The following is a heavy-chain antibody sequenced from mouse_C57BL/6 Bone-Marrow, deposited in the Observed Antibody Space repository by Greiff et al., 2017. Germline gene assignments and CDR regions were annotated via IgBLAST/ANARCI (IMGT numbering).Heavy chain of an antibody. J-gene: IGHJ1*03. V-gene: IGHV1-81*01. CDR1: GYTFTSYG. CDR2: IYPRSGNT. D-gene: IGHD1-1*01. Sequence: QVQLQQSGAELARPGASVKLSCKASGYTFTSYGISWVKQRPGQGLEWIGEIYPRSGNTYYNEKFKGKATLTADKSSSTAYMELRSLTSEDSAVYFCARKYYGSTWYFDVWGTGTTVTVSS. CDR3: ARKYYGSTWYFDV.